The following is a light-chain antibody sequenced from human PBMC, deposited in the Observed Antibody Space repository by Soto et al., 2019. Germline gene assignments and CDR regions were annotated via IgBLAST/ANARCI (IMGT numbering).Light chain of an antibody. J-gene: IGKJ4*01. V-gene: IGKV3-11*01. CDR3: QQRGNWPLT. CDR1: QSVGSS. Sequence: EIVLTQSPATLSLSPGERATLSCRASQSVGSSLAWYQQKPGQAPRLLIYDTSNRATGIPGRFSGRGSGTEFTLTISSLEPEDFAVYYCQQRGNWPLTFGGGTNVEIK. CDR2: DTS.